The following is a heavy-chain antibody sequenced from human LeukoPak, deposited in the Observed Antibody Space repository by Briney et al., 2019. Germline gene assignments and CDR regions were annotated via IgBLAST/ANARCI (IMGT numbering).Heavy chain of an antibody. Sequence: SETLTLTCTVSGGSISSSSYYWGWIRQPPGEGLEWIVSIYYSGSTYYNPSLKSRVTISVDTSKNQFSLKLTSVTAADTAVYYCASTPGSSSWYSFYYYYMDVWGKGTTVTVSS. J-gene: IGHJ6*03. CDR2: IYYSGST. CDR1: GGSISSSSYY. CDR3: ASTPGSSSWYSFYYYYMDV. D-gene: IGHD6-13*01. V-gene: IGHV4-39*07.